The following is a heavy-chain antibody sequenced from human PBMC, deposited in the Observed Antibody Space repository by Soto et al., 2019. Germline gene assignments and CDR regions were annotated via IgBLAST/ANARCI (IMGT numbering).Heavy chain of an antibody. CDR3: AAEPIAVAGTSGDFDY. D-gene: IGHD6-19*01. CDR1: GFTFTSSA. V-gene: IGHV1-58*02. J-gene: IGHJ4*02. CDR2: IVVGSGNT. Sequence: SVKVSCKASGFTFTSSAMQWVRQARGQRLEWIGWIVVGSGNTNYAQKFQERVTITRDMSTSTAYMELSSLRSEDTAVYYCAAEPIAVAGTSGDFDYWGQGTLVTVSS.